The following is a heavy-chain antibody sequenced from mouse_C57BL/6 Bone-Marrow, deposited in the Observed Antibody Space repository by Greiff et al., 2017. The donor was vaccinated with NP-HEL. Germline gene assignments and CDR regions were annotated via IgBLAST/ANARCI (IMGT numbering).Heavy chain of an antibody. J-gene: IGHJ2*01. Sequence: EVKLVESGGGLVQPGRSLRLSCATSGFTFSDFYMEWVRQAPGKGLEWIAASRNKANDYTTEYSASVKGRFIVSRDTSQSILYLQMNALRAEDTAIYYCARDGSSAYWGQGTTLTVSS. V-gene: IGHV7-1*01. CDR3: ARDGSSAY. CDR1: GFTFSDFY. D-gene: IGHD1-1*01. CDR2: SRNKANDYTT.